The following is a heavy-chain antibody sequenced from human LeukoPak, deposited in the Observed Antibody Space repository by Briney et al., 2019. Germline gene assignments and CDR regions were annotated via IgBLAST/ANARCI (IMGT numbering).Heavy chain of an antibody. D-gene: IGHD3-10*01. V-gene: IGHV4-39*07. J-gene: IGHJ6*03. CDR2: IYYSGST. Sequence: PSETLSLTCTVSGGSISSSSYYWGWIRQPPGKGLEWIGSIYYSGSTYYNPSLKSRVTISVDTSKNQFSLKLSSVTAADTAVYYCARAHPRDYYYYYMDVWGKGTTVTVSS. CDR3: ARAHPRDYYYYYMDV. CDR1: GGSISSSSYY.